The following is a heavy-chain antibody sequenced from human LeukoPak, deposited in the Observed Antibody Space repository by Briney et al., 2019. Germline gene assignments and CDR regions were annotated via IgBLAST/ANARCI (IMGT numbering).Heavy chain of an antibody. J-gene: IGHJ6*02. CDR2: IIPIFGTA. V-gene: IGHV1-69*13. D-gene: IGHD3-3*01. Sequence: ASVKVSCKASGGTFSSYAISWVRQAPGQGLEWMGGIIPIFGTANYAQKFQGRVTITADESTSTAYMELSSLRSEDTAVYYCARRARDDFWSGYFRSWYYYYGMDVWAKGPRSPSP. CDR3: ARRARDDFWSGYFRSWYYYYGMDV. CDR1: GGTFSSYA.